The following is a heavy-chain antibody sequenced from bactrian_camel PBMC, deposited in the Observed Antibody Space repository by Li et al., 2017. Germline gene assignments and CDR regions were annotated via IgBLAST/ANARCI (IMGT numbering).Heavy chain of an antibody. D-gene: IGHD5*01. CDR2: LDVEGVTT. CDR3: AAEESSLAGVWPSEFAA. Sequence: HVQLVESGGGSVQAGGSLRLSCTTSAVTFDNYCMAWFRQASGKEREGVAVLDVEGVTTTYAESVKGRFTIFQDKAKNILHLQMNSLKPEDTAIYYCAAEESSLAGVWPSEFAAWGQGTQVTVS. V-gene: IGHV3S26*01. J-gene: IGHJ6*01. CDR1: AVTFDNYC.